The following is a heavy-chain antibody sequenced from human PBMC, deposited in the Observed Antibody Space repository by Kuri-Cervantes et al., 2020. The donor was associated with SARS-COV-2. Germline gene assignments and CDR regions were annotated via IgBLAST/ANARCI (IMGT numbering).Heavy chain of an antibody. J-gene: IGHJ4*02. D-gene: IGHD3-3*01. CDR3: AKVETASLDY. V-gene: IGHV3-23*01. CDR2: ISGSGGST. Sequence: GGSLRLSCAASGFTFSDSAMHWVRQAPGKGLEWVSAISGSGGSTYYADSVKGRFTISRDNSKNSLYLEMNSLRPEDTAVYYCAKVETASLDYWGQGTLVTVSS. CDR1: GFTFSDSA.